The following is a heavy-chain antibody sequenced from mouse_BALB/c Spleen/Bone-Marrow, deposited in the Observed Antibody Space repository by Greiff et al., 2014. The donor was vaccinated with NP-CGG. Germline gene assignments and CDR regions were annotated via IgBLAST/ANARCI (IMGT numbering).Heavy chain of an antibody. CDR1: GYTFTSYW. CDR2: FAPGSGNT. V-gene: IGHV1S41*01. D-gene: IGHD2-4*01. CDR3: ARARATVITTWYFDV. J-gene: IGHJ1*01. Sequence: DLVKPGASVKLSCKASGYTFTSYWINWIKQRPGQGLEWIGRFAPGSGNTYYNEMFKGKATLTVDTSSSTAYIQLSSLSSEDCAVDFCARARATVITTWYFDVWGAGTTVTVSS.